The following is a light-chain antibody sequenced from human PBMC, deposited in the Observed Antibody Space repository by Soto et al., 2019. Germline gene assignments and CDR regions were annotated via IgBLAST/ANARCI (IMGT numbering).Light chain of an antibody. Sequence: EIVLTQSPGTLSLSPGERATLSCRASQSVSSSYLVWHQQKPGQAPRLLIYAASRRATGIPDRFSGSGSGTDFTLSISRQEPEDFAVYYCQQYGSSPITFGQGTRLEIK. CDR1: QSVSSSY. CDR2: AAS. J-gene: IGKJ5*01. CDR3: QQYGSSPIT. V-gene: IGKV3-20*01.